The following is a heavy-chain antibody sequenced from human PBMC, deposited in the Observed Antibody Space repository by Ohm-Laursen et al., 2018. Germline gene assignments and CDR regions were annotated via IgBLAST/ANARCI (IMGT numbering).Heavy chain of an antibody. V-gene: IGHV3-23*01. Sequence: SLRLSCTASGFIFRSYAMTWVRQAPGKGLEWVSSITTSQRGHMTYYADSVKGRFTISRDNSENTVLLQMSWLRAEDTAVYYCAKEGEGIFDSSYFFDTWGQGALVTVSS. J-gene: IGHJ4*02. D-gene: IGHD6-19*01. CDR3: AKEGEGIFDSSYFFDT. CDR1: GFIFRSYA. CDR2: ITTSQRGHMT.